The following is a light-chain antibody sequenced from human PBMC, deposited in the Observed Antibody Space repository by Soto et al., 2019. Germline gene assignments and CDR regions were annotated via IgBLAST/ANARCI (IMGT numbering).Light chain of an antibody. CDR3: HQYGSARGT. V-gene: IGKV3D-15*01. CDR1: QSVSSN. Sequence: EIVMTQSPATLSVSPGERATLSCRASQSVSSNLAWYQQKPGQSPRLLIYGASTRAADLPDRFSGGGSETDFTLTISRLETEDFAVYYCHQYGSARGTFGQGTKV. J-gene: IGKJ1*01. CDR2: GAS.